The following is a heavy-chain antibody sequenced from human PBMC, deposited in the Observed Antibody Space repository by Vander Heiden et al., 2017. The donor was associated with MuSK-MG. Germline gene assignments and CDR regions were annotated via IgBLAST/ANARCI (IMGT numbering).Heavy chain of an antibody. Sequence: QVQLVQSGAEVKKPGSSVTVPCKASGGTFTSYAISWVRQAPGQGLEWMGRIIPIVNITNYGQRFQGRVMVNADKSTGSAYMELSSLRSEDTAMYYCALHRGYHYDNSGYFDSWGQGTRVTVSS. D-gene: IGHD3-22*01. J-gene: IGHJ4*02. CDR1: GGTFTSYA. V-gene: IGHV1-69*04. CDR3: ALHRGYHYDNSGYFDS. CDR2: IIPIVNIT.